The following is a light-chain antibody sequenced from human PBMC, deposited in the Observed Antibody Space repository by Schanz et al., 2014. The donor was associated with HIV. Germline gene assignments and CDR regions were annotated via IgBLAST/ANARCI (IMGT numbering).Light chain of an antibody. CDR3: SSYASRSTPLYV. J-gene: IGLJ1*01. CDR2: EVS. CDR1: SSDVGAYKY. V-gene: IGLV2-14*01. Sequence: QSALTQPASVSGPPGQSITISCTGTSSDVGAYKYVSWYQQHPGEAPKLMIYEVSKWPSGVPDRISGSKSGSTASLTISGLQAEDEADYYCSSYASRSTPLYVFGTGTKLTVL.